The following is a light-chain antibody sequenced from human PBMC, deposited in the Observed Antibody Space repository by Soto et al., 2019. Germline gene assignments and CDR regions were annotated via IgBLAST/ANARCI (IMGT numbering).Light chain of an antibody. CDR2: NAS. V-gene: IGKV3-11*01. CDR3: QQPNKWPHT. Sequence: EIVLTQSPATLSLSPGERATLSCRASHSVSSDLLWYQQKPGQSLRLLISNASNRATGIPARFSGSESGTEFILPISSLEAVDFAVYYCQQPNKWPHTFGGATSVEIK. CDR1: HSVSSD. J-gene: IGKJ4*01.